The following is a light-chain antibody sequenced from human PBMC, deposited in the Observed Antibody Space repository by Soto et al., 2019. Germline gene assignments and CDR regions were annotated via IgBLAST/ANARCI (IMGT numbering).Light chain of an antibody. Sequence: QSALTQPPSASGSPGQSVTISCTGTSSDVGGYNFVSWYQQHPGKAPKIIIYEVSKRASGVPDRFSGSKSGNTASLTVSGLQADDEADYYCNSYTNINTRACVFGTGTKLTVL. V-gene: IGLV2-8*01. J-gene: IGLJ1*01. CDR2: EVS. CDR1: SSDVGGYNF. CDR3: NSYTNINTRACV.